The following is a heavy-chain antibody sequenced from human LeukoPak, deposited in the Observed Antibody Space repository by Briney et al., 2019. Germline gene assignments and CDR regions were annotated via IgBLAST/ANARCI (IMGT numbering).Heavy chain of an antibody. J-gene: IGHJ4*02. CDR2: IKQDGSEK. CDR1: GFTFSTYW. D-gene: IGHD2-8*01. V-gene: IGHV3-7*01. Sequence: GGSLRLSCAASGFTFSTYWMGWVRQAPGKGLEWVANIKQDGSEKYYVDSVKGRFTISRDNAKNSLFLQMNSLRAEDTAVYHCVRNGPFDYWGQGTPVTVSS. CDR3: VRNGPFDY.